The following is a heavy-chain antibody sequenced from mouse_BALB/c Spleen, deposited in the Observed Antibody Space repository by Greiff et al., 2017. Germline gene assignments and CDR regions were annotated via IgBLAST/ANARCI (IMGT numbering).Heavy chain of an antibody. CDR1: GFAFSSYD. Sequence: EVQRVESGGGLVKPGGSLKLSCAASGFAFSSYDMSWVRQTPEKRLEWVAYISSGGGSTYYPDTVKGRFTISRDNAKNTLYLQMSSLKSEDTAMYYCARHETGTCDYWGQGTTLTVSS. D-gene: IGHD4-1*01. J-gene: IGHJ2*01. CDR2: ISSGGGST. CDR3: ARHETGTCDY. V-gene: IGHV5-12-1*01.